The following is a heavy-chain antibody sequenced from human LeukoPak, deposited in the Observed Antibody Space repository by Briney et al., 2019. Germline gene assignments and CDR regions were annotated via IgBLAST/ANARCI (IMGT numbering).Heavy chain of an antibody. J-gene: IGHJ5*02. CDR1: EYRFASFW. Sequence: GESLKFPCKGPEYRFASFWSAWAGQIPGKGREWMGILYPGESDTRSSPSFQGQATISADKSISTAYLQWSSLKASHTAMYYCARGASSIKWFVPWGQGTLVTVSS. CDR3: ARGASSIKWFVP. D-gene: IGHD6-13*01. CDR2: LYPGESDT. V-gene: IGHV5-51*01.